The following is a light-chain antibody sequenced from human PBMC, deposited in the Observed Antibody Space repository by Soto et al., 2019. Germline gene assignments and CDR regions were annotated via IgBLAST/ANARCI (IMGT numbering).Light chain of an antibody. CDR1: QSVSSY. CDR3: HQRSTWPPT. Sequence: EIVLTQSPATLSLSPGERATLSCRASQSVSSYLGWYQQKPGQAPRLLIYDASNRATGIPARFSGSGSGTDFTLTISSLEPEDFAIYYCHQRSTWPPTFGGGTKVEIK. CDR2: DAS. J-gene: IGKJ4*01. V-gene: IGKV3-11*01.